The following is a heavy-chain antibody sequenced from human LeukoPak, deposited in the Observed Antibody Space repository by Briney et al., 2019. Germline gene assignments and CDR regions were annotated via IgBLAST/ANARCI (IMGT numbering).Heavy chain of an antibody. J-gene: IGHJ4*02. V-gene: IGHV3-23*01. CDR3: AKERLGGPYFFHY. D-gene: IGHD3-16*01. Sequence: PGGSLRLSCAPSGFTLSSYAMSWVRQAPGKGLEWGSNIGGTGVRTYYADSVKVRFTISRDNSKNTLYLQINSLRAEDTAVYFCAKERLGGPYFFHYWGQGTLVTVSS. CDR1: GFTLSSYA. CDR2: IGGTGVRT.